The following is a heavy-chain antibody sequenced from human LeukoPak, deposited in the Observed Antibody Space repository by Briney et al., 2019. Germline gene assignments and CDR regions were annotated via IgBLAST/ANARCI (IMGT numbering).Heavy chain of an antibody. CDR1: GFTFSSYA. CDR2: ISGSGGST. Sequence: GGSLRLSCAASGFTFSSYAMSWVRQAPGNGLEWVSAISGSGGSTYYADSVKGRFTISRDNSKNTLYLQMNSLRAEDTAVYYCAKDCGGDCYSRTKYYFDYWGQGTLVTVSS. D-gene: IGHD2-21*02. V-gene: IGHV3-23*01. J-gene: IGHJ4*02. CDR3: AKDCGGDCYSRTKYYFDY.